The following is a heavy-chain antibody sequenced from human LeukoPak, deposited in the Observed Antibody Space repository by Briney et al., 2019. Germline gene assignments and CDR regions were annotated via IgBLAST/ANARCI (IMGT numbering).Heavy chain of an antibody. J-gene: IGHJ4*02. D-gene: IGHD4-11*01. Sequence: GGSLRLSCAASGFTFSIYSMNWVRQAPGKGLEWVSSISSSSSYIYYAHSVRGRFTISRDNAKNSLYLEMNSLRAEDTAIYYCARDRGSRSNSPYYFDYWGQGTLVTVSS. CDR3: ARDRGSRSNSPYYFDY. CDR2: ISSSSSYI. CDR1: GFTFSIYS. V-gene: IGHV3-21*01.